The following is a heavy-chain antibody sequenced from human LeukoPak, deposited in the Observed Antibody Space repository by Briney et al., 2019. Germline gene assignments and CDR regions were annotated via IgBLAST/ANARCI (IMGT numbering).Heavy chain of an antibody. CDR3: ARDPLPLTGEEAV. CDR1: GFTFSSYS. Sequence: QAGGSLRLSCAASGFTFSSYSMNWVRQAPGKGLEWVSVIYSGGSTYYADSVKGRFTISRDNSKNTLYLQMNSLRAEDTAVYYCARDPLPLTGEEAVWGQGTLVTVSS. D-gene: IGHD7-27*01. CDR2: IYSGGST. V-gene: IGHV3-53*01. J-gene: IGHJ4*02.